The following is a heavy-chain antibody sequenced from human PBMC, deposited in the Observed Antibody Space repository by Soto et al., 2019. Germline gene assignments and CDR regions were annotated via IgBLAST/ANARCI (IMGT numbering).Heavy chain of an antibody. J-gene: IGHJ6*02. CDR1: GFTFSRYA. D-gene: IGHD4-17*01. Sequence: EVQLLQSGGGLVQPGGSLRLSCVGSGFTFSRYAMIWVRQTPGKGLEWVSGIGDGGTTTYYADSVKGRFTISRDNSESTLLLQMNRLRAEDTAVYYCAKVRLGDYYYYGMDVWGQGNRVTVS. V-gene: IGHV3-23*01. CDR3: AKVRLGDYYYYGMDV. CDR2: IGDGGTTT.